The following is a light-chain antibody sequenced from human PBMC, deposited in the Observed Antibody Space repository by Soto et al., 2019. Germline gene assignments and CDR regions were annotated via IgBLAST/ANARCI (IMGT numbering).Light chain of an antibody. V-gene: IGLV2-23*01. Sequence: QSVLTQPASVSGSPGQSITISCTGSSSDVGRYNLVSWYQQLPGEAPKLMIYEGSKRPSGVSNRFSGSKSGNTASLTISGLQAEDEADYYCCSFERSITLVFGGGTKLTVL. CDR3: CSFERSITLV. CDR1: SSDVGRYNL. J-gene: IGLJ2*01. CDR2: EGS.